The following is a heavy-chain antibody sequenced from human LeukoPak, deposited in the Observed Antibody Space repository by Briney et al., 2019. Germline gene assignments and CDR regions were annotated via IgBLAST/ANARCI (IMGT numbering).Heavy chain of an antibody. V-gene: IGHV3-53*01. Sequence: PGGSLRLSCAASGFTVSSNYMSWVRQAPGKGLEWVSVIYSGGSTYYADSVKGRFTISRDNSKNTVYLQMNSLRAEDTAVYYCARDPGYSYGYDYWGQGTLVTVSS. CDR3: ARDPGYSYGYDY. CDR2: IYSGGST. CDR1: GFTVSSNY. D-gene: IGHD5-18*01. J-gene: IGHJ4*02.